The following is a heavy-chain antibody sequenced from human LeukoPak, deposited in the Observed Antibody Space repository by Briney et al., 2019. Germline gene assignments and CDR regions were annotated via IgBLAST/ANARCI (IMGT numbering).Heavy chain of an antibody. Sequence: SETLSLTCAVYGGSFSGYYWSWIRQPSGKGLEWIGEINHSGSTNYNPSLKSRVTISVDTSKNQFSLKLSSVTAADTAVYYCARGLWCMDVWGQGTTVTVSS. D-gene: IGHD2-21*01. CDR3: ARGLWCMDV. J-gene: IGHJ6*02. CDR2: INHSGST. V-gene: IGHV4-34*01. CDR1: GGSFSGYY.